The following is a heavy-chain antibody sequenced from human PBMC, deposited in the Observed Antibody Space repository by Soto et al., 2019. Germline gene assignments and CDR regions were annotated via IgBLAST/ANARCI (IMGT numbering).Heavy chain of an antibody. CDR1: GFTFSSHW. Sequence: EVQLVESGGGLLYLGGSRRLSCAASGFTFSSHWMSWVRQAPGKGLEWVANIKHDGSEKYNVDAVKGRFTISRDNASNSVFQEMKSLRAEDTAVYSCVRDRSGRYFEGFDYWGQGTLVTVSS. D-gene: IGHD1-26*01. CDR2: IKHDGSEK. J-gene: IGHJ4*02. V-gene: IGHV3-7*01. CDR3: VRDRSGRYFEGFDY.